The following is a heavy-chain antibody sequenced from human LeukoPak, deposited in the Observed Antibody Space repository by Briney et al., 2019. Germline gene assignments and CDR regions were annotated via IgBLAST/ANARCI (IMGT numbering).Heavy chain of an antibody. CDR1: GFTFSSYS. J-gene: IGHJ4*02. D-gene: IGHD3-10*01. CDR2: ISSSSSYI. Sequence: GGSLRLSCAASGFTFSSYSMNWVRQAPGKGLEWVSSISSSSSYIYYADSVKGRFTISRDNAKNSLYLQMNSLRAEDTALYYCAKGPPIWFPLYYFDYWGQGTLVTVSS. CDR3: AKGPPIWFPLYYFDY. V-gene: IGHV3-21*04.